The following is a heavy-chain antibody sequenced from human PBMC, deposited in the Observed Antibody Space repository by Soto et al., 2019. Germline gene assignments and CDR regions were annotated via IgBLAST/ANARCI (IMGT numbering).Heavy chain of an antibody. V-gene: IGHV1-69*12. Sequence: QVQLVQSGAEVKKPGSSVKVSCKASGATFSTYTITWMRQAPGQGLEWMGGIIPRSATSNYAQKFQGRVTITADESTSPAYREMSSLGAEDTAVYYCAREGLVLVPTTVNSDYYSYAMDVWGQGTTVTVSS. CDR2: IIPRSATS. J-gene: IGHJ6*02. CDR1: GATFSTYT. CDR3: AREGLVLVPTTVNSDYYSYAMDV. D-gene: IGHD2-2*01.